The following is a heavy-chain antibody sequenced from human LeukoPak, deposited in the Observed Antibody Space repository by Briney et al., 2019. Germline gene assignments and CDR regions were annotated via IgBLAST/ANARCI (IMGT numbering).Heavy chain of an antibody. Sequence: ASVKVSCTASGYTFTSYGISWVRQAPGQGLEWMGWISAYNGNTNYAQKLQGRVTMDTDKSTSTAYMELRSLRSDDTAVYYCARAIRAVARRGLFGRWFDPWGQGTLVTVSS. CDR2: ISAYNGNT. J-gene: IGHJ5*02. D-gene: IGHD3/OR15-3a*01. V-gene: IGHV1-18*01. CDR1: GYTFTSYG. CDR3: ARAIRAVARRGLFGRWFDP.